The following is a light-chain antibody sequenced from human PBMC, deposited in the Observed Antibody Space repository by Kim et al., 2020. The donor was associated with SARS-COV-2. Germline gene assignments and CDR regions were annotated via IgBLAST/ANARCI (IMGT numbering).Light chain of an antibody. V-gene: IGLV10-54*01. CDR3: SAWDSSLSALV. Sequence: QAGLTQPPSVSKDLRQTATLTCTGNNNNVGNQGAAWLQQRQGHPPKLVSYRNTNRHSGIAERLSASRSGNIASLTITGLQPEDEADYYCSAWDSSLSALVFGGGTQLTVL. CDR2: RNT. J-gene: IGLJ3*02. CDR1: NNNVGNQG.